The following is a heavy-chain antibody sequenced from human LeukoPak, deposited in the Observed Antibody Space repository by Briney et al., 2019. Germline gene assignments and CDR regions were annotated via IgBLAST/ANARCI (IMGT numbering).Heavy chain of an antibody. D-gene: IGHD6-6*01. Sequence: GGSLSLSCAASGFTFSSYAMYWVRQAPGKGLEWVAVISYDGNNKYYADSVKGRFTISRDDSKNTLSLQMNSLRAEDTAVYYCARGAPERISSSTNYYFDYWGQGTLVTVSS. CDR2: ISYDGNNK. CDR1: GFTFSSYA. CDR3: ARGAPERISSSTNYYFDY. J-gene: IGHJ4*02. V-gene: IGHV3-30-3*01.